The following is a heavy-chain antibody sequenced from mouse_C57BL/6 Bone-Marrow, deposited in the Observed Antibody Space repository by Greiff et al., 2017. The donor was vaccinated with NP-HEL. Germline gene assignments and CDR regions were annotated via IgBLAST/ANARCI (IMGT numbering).Heavy chain of an antibody. Sequence: VQLKQSGAELVKPGASVKLSCTASGFNIKDYYMHWVKQRTEQGLEWIGRIDPEDGETKYAPKFQGKATITADTSSNTAYLQLSSLTSGDTAVYYCARSTNWVLYYFDYWGQGTTLTVSS. CDR3: ARSTNWVLYYFDY. CDR1: GFNIKDYY. V-gene: IGHV14-2*01. J-gene: IGHJ2*01. D-gene: IGHD4-1*01. CDR2: IDPEDGET.